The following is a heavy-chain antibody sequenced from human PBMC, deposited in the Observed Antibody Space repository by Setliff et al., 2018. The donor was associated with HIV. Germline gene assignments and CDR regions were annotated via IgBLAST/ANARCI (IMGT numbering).Heavy chain of an antibody. Sequence: GGSLRLSCVGSGFTFRNYWMRWVRQAPGKGLERVADTKPDGSETYYGDSVRGRFTVSRDNAKNSLYLQMASLRAEDTAVYYCARGTTGSGWFYDSWGQGVLVTVSS. CDR1: GFTFRNYW. J-gene: IGHJ4*02. CDR3: ARGTTGSGWFYDS. V-gene: IGHV3-7*03. D-gene: IGHD6-19*01. CDR2: TKPDGSET.